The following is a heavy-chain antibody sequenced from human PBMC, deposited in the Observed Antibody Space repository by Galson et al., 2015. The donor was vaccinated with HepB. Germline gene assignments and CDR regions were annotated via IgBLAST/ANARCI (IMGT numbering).Heavy chain of an antibody. V-gene: IGHV3-74*01. CDR3: AREYDSSDYLPVGYYGMDV. Sequence: SLRLSCAASGFSFSGYWMHWVRQAPGKGLVWVSRINSDGSSTRYAGSVRGRFTISRDNAKNTLYLQMNSLRAEDTAVYYCAREYDSSDYLPVGYYGMDVWGQGHTVTVSS. D-gene: IGHD3-22*01. CDR1: GFSFSGYW. CDR2: INSDGSST. J-gene: IGHJ6*02.